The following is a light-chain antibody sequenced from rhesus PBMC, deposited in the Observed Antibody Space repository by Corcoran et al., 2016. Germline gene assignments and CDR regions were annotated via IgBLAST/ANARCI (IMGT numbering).Light chain of an antibody. CDR2: QVS. CDR3: GQGTNVPYS. CDR1: QSLFHSTGNTY. Sequence: DVVMTQSPLSLPITPGQPASISCRSSQSLFHSTGNTYLSWYQQKPRPPPRRLIYQVSHRDSGVPDRFSGSGAGKDFTLQISRVEAEDVGVYYCGQGTNVPYSFGQGTKVEIK. V-gene: IGKV2-65*01. J-gene: IGKJ2*01.